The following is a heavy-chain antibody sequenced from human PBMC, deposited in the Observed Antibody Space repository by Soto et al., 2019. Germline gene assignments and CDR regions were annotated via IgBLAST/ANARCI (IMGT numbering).Heavy chain of an antibody. CDR1: GFTFKNYG. J-gene: IGHJ6*02. CDR3: AKTSYRRLMGGMDV. Sequence: PWGSLRLSCAASGFTFKNYGMNWVRQVPGKGLEWVSSTSGSGGTTYSADSVKGRFTISRDNSKNTLYLQMNRLRAEDPAIYYCAKTSYRRLMGGMDVWVQGTTVTVSS. D-gene: IGHD3-16*02. CDR2: TSGSGGTT. V-gene: IGHV3-23*01.